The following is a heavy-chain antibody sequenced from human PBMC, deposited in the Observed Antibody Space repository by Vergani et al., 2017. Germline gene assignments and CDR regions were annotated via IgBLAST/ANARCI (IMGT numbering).Heavy chain of an antibody. CDR3: ARQRGSSSNDYYYGMDV. CDR1: GYSFTSYW. CDR2: IYPGDSDT. Sequence: EVQLVQSGAEVKKPGESLKISCKGSGYSFTSYWIGWVRQMPGKGLEWMGIIYPGDSDTRYSPAFQGQVTISADKSISTAYLQWSSLKASDTAMYYCARQRGSSSNDYYYGMDVWGQGTTVTVSS. D-gene: IGHD6-6*01. J-gene: IGHJ6*02. V-gene: IGHV5-51*01.